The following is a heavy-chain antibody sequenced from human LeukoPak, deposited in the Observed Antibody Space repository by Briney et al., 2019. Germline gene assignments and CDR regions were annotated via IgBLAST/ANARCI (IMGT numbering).Heavy chain of an antibody. D-gene: IGHD3-22*01. Sequence: GGSLRLSCAASGFTFSSYAMSWVRQAPGKGLEWVSAISGSGGSTYYADSVKGRFTISRDNSKNTLYLQMYSLRAEDTAVYYCAKDYYDSSGYYTTAYYFDYWGQGTLVTVSS. CDR3: AKDYYDSSGYYTTAYYFDY. CDR2: ISGSGGST. CDR1: GFTFSSYA. J-gene: IGHJ4*02. V-gene: IGHV3-23*01.